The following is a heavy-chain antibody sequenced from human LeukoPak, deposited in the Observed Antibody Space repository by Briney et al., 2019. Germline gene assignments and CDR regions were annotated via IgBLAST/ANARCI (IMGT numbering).Heavy chain of an antibody. CDR2: IYPGESDT. CDR3: ARHRRIAAAGTTSDLDY. Sequence: GESLKISWKGSGYSFTSYWIGWVRQMPGKGLEWMGIIYPGESDTRYSPSFQGQVTISADKSISTAYLQLSSLKASDTAMYYCARHRRIAAAGTTSDLDYWGQGTLVTVSS. CDR1: GYSFTSYW. D-gene: IGHD6-13*01. V-gene: IGHV5-51*01. J-gene: IGHJ4*02.